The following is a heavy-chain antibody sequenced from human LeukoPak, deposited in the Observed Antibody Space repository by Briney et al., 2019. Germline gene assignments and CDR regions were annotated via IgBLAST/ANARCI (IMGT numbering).Heavy chain of an antibody. Sequence: GGSLGLSCAASGFTFSSYAMNWVRQAPGKGLEWVSSISSSSSYIYYADSVKGRFTISRDNAKNSLYLQMNSLRAEDTAVYYCAKVPQIGYCSGGSCYFDYWGQGTLVTVSS. CDR3: AKVPQIGYCSGGSCYFDY. J-gene: IGHJ4*02. V-gene: IGHV3-21*04. CDR2: ISSSSSYI. CDR1: GFTFSSYA. D-gene: IGHD2-15*01.